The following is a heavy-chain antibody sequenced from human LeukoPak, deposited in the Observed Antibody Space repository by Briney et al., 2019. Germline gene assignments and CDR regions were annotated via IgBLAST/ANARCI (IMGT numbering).Heavy chain of an antibody. CDR1: GFTFTCCG. D-gene: IGHD1-1*01. CDR2: ISYHGSNI. Sequence: GGSLRLSCAASGFTFTCCGMHWVRQAPGXGLEGLAFISYHGSNIYYADSVKGRFTIYRDNSKNPAILQMNSLRPEDTSLYYCARKNEQGVTDFWGQGALVTVSA. V-gene: IGHV3-30*03. CDR3: ARKNEQGVTDF. J-gene: IGHJ4*02.